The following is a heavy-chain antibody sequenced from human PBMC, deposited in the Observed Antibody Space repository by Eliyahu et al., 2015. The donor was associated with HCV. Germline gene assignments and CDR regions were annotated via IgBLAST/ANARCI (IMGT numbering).Heavy chain of an antibody. CDR1: GGSISSSSYY. V-gene: IGHV4-39*07. J-gene: IGHJ4*02. CDR2: IYYSGST. Sequence: QLQLQESGPGLVKPSETLSLTCTVSGGSISSSSYYXGWXRQPPGKGLEWIGSIYYSGSTXYNPSLKSRVTISVDTSKNQFSLKLSSVTAADTAVYYCARIGWHGSGKIDYWGQGTLVTVSS. D-gene: IGHD3-10*01. CDR3: ARIGWHGSGKIDY.